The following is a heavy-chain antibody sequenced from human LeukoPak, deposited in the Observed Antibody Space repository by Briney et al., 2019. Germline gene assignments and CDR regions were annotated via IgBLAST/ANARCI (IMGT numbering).Heavy chain of an antibody. CDR1: GFTLSSYA. CDR3: AKDRYYGSGSYFYFDY. D-gene: IGHD3-10*01. Sequence: PGGSLRLSCAASGFTLSSYAMSWVRQAPGKGLEWVSAISGSGGSTYYADSVKGRFTISRDSSKNTLYLQMNSLRAEDTAVYYCAKDRYYGSGSYFYFDYWGQGTLVTVSS. J-gene: IGHJ4*02. V-gene: IGHV3-23*01. CDR2: ISGSGGST.